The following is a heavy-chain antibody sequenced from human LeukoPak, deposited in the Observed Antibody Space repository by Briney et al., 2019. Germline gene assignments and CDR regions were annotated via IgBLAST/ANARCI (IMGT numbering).Heavy chain of an antibody. CDR3: ARSRSGYYEDY. Sequence: GGSLRLSCTASGFTFSSYGMHWVRQAPGKGLEWVTFIRYDGSNKYYADSVKGRFTISRDNAKNSLSLQVNSLSAEDTAVYYCARSRSGYYEDYWGQGTLVTVSS. J-gene: IGHJ4*02. D-gene: IGHD3-22*01. CDR2: IRYDGSNK. CDR1: GFTFSSYG. V-gene: IGHV3-30*02.